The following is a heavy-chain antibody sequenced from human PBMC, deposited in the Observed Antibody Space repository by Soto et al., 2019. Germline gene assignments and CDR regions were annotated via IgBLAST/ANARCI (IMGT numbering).Heavy chain of an antibody. CDR2: ISYDGSNK. J-gene: IGHJ4*02. D-gene: IGHD3-10*01. V-gene: IGHV3-30*18. Sequence: QVQLVESGGGVVQPGRSLRLSCAASGFTFSSYGMHWVRQAPGKGLEWVAVISYDGSNKYYADSVKGRFTISRDNSKNTLYLQMNSLRAEDTAVYYCAKTPVRGGFEELSGFDYWGQGTLVTVSS. CDR3: AKTPVRGGFEELSGFDY. CDR1: GFTFSSYG.